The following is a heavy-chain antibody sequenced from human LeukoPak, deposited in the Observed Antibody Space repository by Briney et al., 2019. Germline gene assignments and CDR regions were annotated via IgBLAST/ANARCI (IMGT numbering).Heavy chain of an antibody. CDR1: GFTFSSYR. CDR2: VNPGGSST. J-gene: IGHJ4*02. CDR3: ARSNQADDY. V-gene: IGHV3-74*01. Sequence: GGSLRLSCAAAGFTFSSYRMHWVRQVPGKGLVWVSRVNPGGSSTAYADSVKGRFSISRDNARNTLYLQMNSLRDEDTAVYYCARSNQADDYWGQGTLVTVSS. D-gene: IGHD4-11*01.